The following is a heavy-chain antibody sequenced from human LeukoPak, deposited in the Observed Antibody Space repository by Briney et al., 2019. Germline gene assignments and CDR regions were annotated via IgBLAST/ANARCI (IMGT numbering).Heavy chain of an antibody. Sequence: ASVKVSCKASGYTFTGYYMHWVRQAPGQGLEWMGWINPNSGGTNYAQKFQGRVTMTRDTSISTAYMELSRLRSDDTAVYYCARSADSYGYGLDYWGQGTLVTVSS. CDR2: INPNSGGT. D-gene: IGHD5-18*01. J-gene: IGHJ4*02. CDR1: GYTFTGYY. CDR3: ARSADSYGYGLDY. V-gene: IGHV1-2*02.